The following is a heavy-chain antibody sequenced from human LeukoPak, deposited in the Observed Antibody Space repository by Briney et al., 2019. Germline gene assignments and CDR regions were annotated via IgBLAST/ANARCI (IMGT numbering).Heavy chain of an antibody. CDR2: INPNSGGT. Sequence: ASVKVSCKASGYTFTGYYMHWVQQAPGQGLEWMGWINPNSGGTNYAQKFQGRVTMTRDTSISTAYMELSRLRSDDTAVYYCARRHSIAARPGFDYWGQGTLVTVSS. CDR1: GYTFTGYY. J-gene: IGHJ4*02. D-gene: IGHD6-6*01. CDR3: ARRHSIAARPGFDY. V-gene: IGHV1-2*02.